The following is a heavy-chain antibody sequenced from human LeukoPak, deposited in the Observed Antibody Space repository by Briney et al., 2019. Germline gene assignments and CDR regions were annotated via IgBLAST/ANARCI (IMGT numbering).Heavy chain of an antibody. V-gene: IGHV3-13*05. Sequence: PGGSLRLSCAASGFTFSSYDMHWVRQATGKGLEWVSAIDSAGDPYYPGSVKGRFTISRENAKNSLYLQMNSLRAGDTAVYYCVKDGSTVTTPKFNYWGQGTLVTVSS. D-gene: IGHD4-17*01. CDR1: GFTFSSYD. CDR3: VKDGSTVTTPKFNY. CDR2: IDSAGDP. J-gene: IGHJ4*02.